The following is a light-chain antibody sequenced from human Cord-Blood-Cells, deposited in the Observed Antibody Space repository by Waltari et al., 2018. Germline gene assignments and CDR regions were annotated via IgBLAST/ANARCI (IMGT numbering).Light chain of an antibody. CDR3: AAWDDSLNGWV. CDR1: SSNIGSNT. Sequence: QSVLTQPPSASGTPGQRVTISCSGSSSNIGSNTVNWYQQLPGTAPKLLIYSNSQRPSGVPDRFSGAKSGTSASLAISGLQSADEADYYCAAWDDSLNGWVFGGGTKLTVL. V-gene: IGLV1-44*01. CDR2: SNS. J-gene: IGLJ3*02.